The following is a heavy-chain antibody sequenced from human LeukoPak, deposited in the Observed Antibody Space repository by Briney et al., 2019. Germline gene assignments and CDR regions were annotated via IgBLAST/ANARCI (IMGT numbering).Heavy chain of an antibody. V-gene: IGHV1-8*01. J-gene: IGHJ4*02. Sequence: ASVKVSCKASGYTFTSYDINWVRQATGQGLEWMGWMNPNSGNTGYAQKLQGRVTMTTDTSTSTAYMELRSLRSDDTAVYYCARDGPWDSYYFDYWGQGTLVTVSS. CDR1: GYTFTSYD. CDR3: ARDGPWDSYYFDY. D-gene: IGHD1-26*01. CDR2: MNPNSGNT.